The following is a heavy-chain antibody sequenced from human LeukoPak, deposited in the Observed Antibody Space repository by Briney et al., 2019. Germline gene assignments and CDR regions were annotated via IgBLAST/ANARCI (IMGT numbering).Heavy chain of an antibody. V-gene: IGHV5-10-1*01. CDR1: GYRFTSYW. J-gene: IGHJ4*02. CDR3: TRRGTSVRGIPLFDY. Sequence: GESLKISCKGSGYRFTSYWIDWVRQMPGKGLEWMGRIDPSDSYTNYSPSFQGHVTISADNSISTAYLQWSGLKASDTAMYYCTRRGTSVRGIPLFDYWGQGTLVTVSS. CDR2: IDPSDSYT. D-gene: IGHD3-10*01.